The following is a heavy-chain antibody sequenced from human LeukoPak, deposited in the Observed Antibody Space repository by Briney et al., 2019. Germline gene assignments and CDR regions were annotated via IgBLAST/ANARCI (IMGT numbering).Heavy chain of an antibody. CDR1: GGTFSSYA. CDR3: AYYDSSGYLGYYFDY. V-gene: IGHV1-69*06. D-gene: IGHD3-22*01. CDR2: IIPIFGTA. J-gene: IGHJ4*02. Sequence: GASVKVSCKASGGTFSSYAISWVRQAPGQGLEWMGGIIPIFGTANYAQKFQGRVTITADKSTSTAYMELSSLRSEDTAVYYCAYYDSSGYLGYYFDYWGQGTLVTVSS.